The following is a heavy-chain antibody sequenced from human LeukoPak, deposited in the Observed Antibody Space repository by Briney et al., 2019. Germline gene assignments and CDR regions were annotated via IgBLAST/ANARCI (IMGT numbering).Heavy chain of an antibody. CDR1: GYTFTNYY. Sequence: ASVKVSCKASGYTFTNYYMHWVRQAPGQGLEWMGIINPSGGSTSYAQKLQGRVTMTRDTSTSTVYMELSSLRSEDTAVYYCARSSYGGGGYFDYWGQGTLVTVSS. CDR2: INPSGGST. V-gene: IGHV1-46*04. CDR3: ARSSYGGGGYFDY. D-gene: IGHD5-18*01. J-gene: IGHJ4*02.